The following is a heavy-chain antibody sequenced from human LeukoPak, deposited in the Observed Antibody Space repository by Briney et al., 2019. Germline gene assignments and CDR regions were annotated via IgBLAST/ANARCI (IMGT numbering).Heavy chain of an antibody. J-gene: IGHJ4*02. D-gene: IGHD3-10*01. Sequence: PGGSLRLSCAASGFSFSGFDMNWVRQAPGKGLEWIAHIGTSVNAIYYADSVKGRFTISRDNARDSLFLQMDGLRVEDTAVYYCARDSVWFGDLLNWGQGALVIVST. V-gene: IGHV3-48*03. CDR2: IGTSVNAI. CDR1: GFSFSGFD. CDR3: ARDSVWFGDLLN.